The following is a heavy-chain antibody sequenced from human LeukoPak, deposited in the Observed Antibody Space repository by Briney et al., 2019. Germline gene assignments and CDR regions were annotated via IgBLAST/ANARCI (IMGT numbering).Heavy chain of an antibody. D-gene: IGHD2-21*01. CDR2: ISPDGSGK. V-gene: IGHV3-7*03. CDR1: GLILRGSW. CDR3: ARDFAYKKFDY. J-gene: IGHJ4*02. Sequence: GGSLRLSCAASGLILRGSWMNWVRQAPGKGLEWVASISPDGSGKGLVASVRGRFTISRDDAENSLYLQMNGLRVEDTAVYYCARDFAYKKFDYWGWGTLVTVSS.